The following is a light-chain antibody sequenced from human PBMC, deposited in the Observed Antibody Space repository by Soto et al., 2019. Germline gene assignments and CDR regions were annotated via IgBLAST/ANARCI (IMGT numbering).Light chain of an antibody. CDR2: DVS. CDR1: SSSKW. J-gene: IGKJ2*01. V-gene: IGKV1-5*01. CDR3: QRTTDFT. Sequence: DIQMTQSPSTLAASVGDTVTMTCRSSSKWLAWYQKKQGKAPKLLIYDVSNLERGVPPRFSGSTSGAESTLTITGLQPDGLGTYYCQRTTDFTFGQVTKVEIK.